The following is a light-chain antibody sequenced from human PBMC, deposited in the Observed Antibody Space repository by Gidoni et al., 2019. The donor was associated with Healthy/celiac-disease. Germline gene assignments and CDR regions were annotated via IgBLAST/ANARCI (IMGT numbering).Light chain of an antibody. V-gene: IGLV3-10*01. CDR2: EDR. J-gene: IGLJ2*01. Sequence: SYELTQPPSVPVSQGQTARFTCSGDALPKKYPYWYQQKSGQAPVLVIYEDRKRPSGIPERFSGSSSGTMATLTISGAQVEDEADYDCYSTDSSGNHVVFGGGTKLTVL. CDR3: YSTDSSGNHVV. CDR1: ALPKKY.